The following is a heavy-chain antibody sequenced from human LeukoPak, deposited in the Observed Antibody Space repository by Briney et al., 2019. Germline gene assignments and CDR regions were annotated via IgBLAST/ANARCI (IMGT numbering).Heavy chain of an antibody. D-gene: IGHD1-14*01. CDR1: GFSLSTYG. V-gene: IGHV3-23*01. CDR3: ARTLTDYYGMDV. Sequence: PGASLRLSCAASGFSLSTYGVSWFRQPPGKGLEWVSGITGTGGSTYYADSVKGRFTVSRDNSKNTLYLQMNSLRAEDTAVYYCARTLTDYYGMDVWGQGTTVTVSS. CDR2: ITGTGGST. J-gene: IGHJ6*02.